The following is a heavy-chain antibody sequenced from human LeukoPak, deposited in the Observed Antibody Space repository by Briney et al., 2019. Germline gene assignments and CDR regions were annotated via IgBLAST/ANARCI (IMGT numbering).Heavy chain of an antibody. V-gene: IGHV3-23*01. CDR2: ISGSGGST. Sequence: GGSLRLSCAASGFTFSSYAMSWVRQAPGKGLEWVSAISGSGGSTYYADSVKGRFTISRDSSKNTLYLQMNSLRAEDTAVYYCAKDLGYCSSTSCFLDYWGQGTLVTVSS. CDR1: GFTFSSYA. D-gene: IGHD2-2*01. J-gene: IGHJ4*02. CDR3: AKDLGYCSSTSCFLDY.